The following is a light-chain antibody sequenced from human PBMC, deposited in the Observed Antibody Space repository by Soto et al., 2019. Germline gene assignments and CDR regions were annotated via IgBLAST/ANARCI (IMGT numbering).Light chain of an antibody. CDR3: MQPLQSWT. CDR1: ESLLHSNGYNY. J-gene: IGKJ1*01. Sequence: DIVMTQSPLSLPVTLGQPASISCRSSESLLHSNGYNYLDWYLQKPGQSPQLLIFLGSNRASGVPDRFIGSGSGTDFTLKISRVEAEDVGVYYCMQPLQSWTFGQGTKVDI. CDR2: LGS. V-gene: IGKV2-28*01.